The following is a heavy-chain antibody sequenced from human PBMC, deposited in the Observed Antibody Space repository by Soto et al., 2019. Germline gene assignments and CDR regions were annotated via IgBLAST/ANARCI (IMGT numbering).Heavy chain of an antibody. D-gene: IGHD3-16*02. Sequence: QVQLVQSGAEVKKPGASVKVSCKASGYTFTSYGISWVRQAPVQGLEWMGWISAYNGNTNYAQKLQGRVTMTTDTSTSPAYMELRSLRSDDTAVYYCARDRGAFWGVIPDAFDIWGQGTMVTVSS. CDR2: ISAYNGNT. J-gene: IGHJ3*02. V-gene: IGHV1-18*01. CDR3: ARDRGAFWGVIPDAFDI. CDR1: GYTFTSYG.